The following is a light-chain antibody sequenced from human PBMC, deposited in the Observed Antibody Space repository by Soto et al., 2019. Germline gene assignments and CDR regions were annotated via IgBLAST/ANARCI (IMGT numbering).Light chain of an antibody. CDR1: QSVSSN. CDR3: QQYNDWPRT. Sequence: ILMTQSPATLSVSPGERATLSCRASQSVSSNLAWSQQKPGQGPRLLIYGASTRATGIPARFSGSGSGTEFTLPISSLQSEDFAVYLCQQYNDWPRTFGQGT. J-gene: IGKJ1*01. V-gene: IGKV3-15*01. CDR2: GAS.